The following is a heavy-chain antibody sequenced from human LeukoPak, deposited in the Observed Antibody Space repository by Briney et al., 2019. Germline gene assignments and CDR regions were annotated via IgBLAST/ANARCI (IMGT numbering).Heavy chain of an antibody. V-gene: IGHV4-59*01. CDR1: GGSISSYY. J-gene: IGHJ3*02. D-gene: IGHD1-26*01. CDR3: ARPLWGSYNNAFDI. Sequence: SETLSLTCTVSGGSISSYYWSWIRQPPGKGLEWIGYIYYSGSTNYNPPLKSRVTISVDTSKNQFSRKLSSVTAADTAVYYRARPLWGSYNNAFDIWGQGTMVTVPS. CDR2: IYYSGST.